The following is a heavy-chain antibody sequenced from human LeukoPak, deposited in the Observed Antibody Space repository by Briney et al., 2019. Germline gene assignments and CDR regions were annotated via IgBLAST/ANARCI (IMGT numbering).Heavy chain of an antibody. Sequence: ASVKVSCKASGYTFTSYYMHWVRQAPGQGLEWMGIINPSGGSTSYAQKFQGRVTMTRDTSTSTVYMELGSLRSEDTAVYYCARDCGGNYYYYYGMDVWGQGTTVTVSS. CDR1: GYTFTSYY. CDR2: INPSGGST. D-gene: IGHD2-21*01. J-gene: IGHJ6*02. CDR3: ARDCGGNYYYYYGMDV. V-gene: IGHV1-46*01.